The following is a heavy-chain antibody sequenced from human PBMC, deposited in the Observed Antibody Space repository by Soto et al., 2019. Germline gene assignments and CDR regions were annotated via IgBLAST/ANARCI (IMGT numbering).Heavy chain of an antibody. CDR3: ARGKTNCSSSSCYFDY. CDR1: GGSISGYS. J-gene: IGHJ4*02. Sequence: SETLSLTCTVSGGSISGYSWTWIRQPPGKGLEWIGYIYKSGSTNYNPSLKSRVTISVDTSKGQLSLKLTSVTAADTAVYYCARGKTNCSSSSCYFDYWGQGAMVTVYS. CDR2: IYKSGST. D-gene: IGHD2-2*01. V-gene: IGHV4-59*01.